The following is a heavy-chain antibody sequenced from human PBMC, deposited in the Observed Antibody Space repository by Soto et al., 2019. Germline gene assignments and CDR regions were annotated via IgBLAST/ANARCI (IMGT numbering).Heavy chain of an antibody. J-gene: IGHJ4*02. CDR1: GDSVSSKSVA. D-gene: IGHD3-10*01. CDR3: ARVGGFGATTIDY. V-gene: IGHV6-1*01. Sequence: SQTLSLTCAIFGDSVSSKSVAWNWIRQSPSRGLEWLGRTYYRSKWYDDYAVSVKSRITINPDTSKNQFSLQLNSVTPEDTAVYYCARVGGFGATTIDYWGQGTLVTVSS. CDR2: TYYRSKWYD.